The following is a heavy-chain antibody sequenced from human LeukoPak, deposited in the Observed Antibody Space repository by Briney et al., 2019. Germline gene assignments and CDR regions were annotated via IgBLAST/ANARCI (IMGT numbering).Heavy chain of an antibody. CDR2: IKQDGSEK. D-gene: IGHD3-10*01. J-gene: IGHJ6*02. CDR3: ARSYYGSGTSYGMDV. Sequence: PGGSLRLSCAVSVFTFSRHWMSWVRQAPGKGLEWLANIKQDGSEKYYVDSVEGRFTISRDNAKNSLYLQMNSLRAEDTAVYYCARSYYGSGTSYGMDVWGQGTTVTVSS. V-gene: IGHV3-7*01. CDR1: VFTFSRHW.